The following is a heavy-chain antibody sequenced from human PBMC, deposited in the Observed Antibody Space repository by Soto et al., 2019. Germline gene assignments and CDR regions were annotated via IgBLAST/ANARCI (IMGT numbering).Heavy chain of an antibody. Sequence: QLQLQESGPGLVKPSETLSLTCTVSAGSITSSSYYWGWIRQPPGTGLEWIGSIYYSGSSHYNPSLKSRVTISVDTSKNQFSLKLSSVTAADTAVYYCARHEVSIAAPFDYWGQGTLVTVSS. J-gene: IGHJ4*02. CDR2: IYYSGSS. D-gene: IGHD6-6*01. CDR1: AGSITSSSYY. V-gene: IGHV4-39*01. CDR3: ARHEVSIAAPFDY.